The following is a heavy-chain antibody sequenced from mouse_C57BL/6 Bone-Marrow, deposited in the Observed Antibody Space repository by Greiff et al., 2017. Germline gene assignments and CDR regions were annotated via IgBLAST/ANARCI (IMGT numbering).Heavy chain of an antibody. Sequence: EVKLQESGAELVRPGASVKLSCTASGFNIKDDYMHWVKQRPEQGLEWIGWIDPENGDTEYASKFQGKATITADPSSNTAYLQLSSLTSADTAVDYCTVLLWLTLYWGQGTTLTVSS. CDR2: IDPENGDT. CDR3: TVLLWLTLY. V-gene: IGHV14-4*01. J-gene: IGHJ2*01. CDR1: GFNIKDDY. D-gene: IGHD2-2*01.